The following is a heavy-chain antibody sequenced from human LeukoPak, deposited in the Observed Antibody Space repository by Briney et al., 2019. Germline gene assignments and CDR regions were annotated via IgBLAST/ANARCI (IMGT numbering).Heavy chain of an antibody. D-gene: IGHD3-10*01. CDR2: LYSNGII. CDR3: ARDLDGSGNYHWFDP. J-gene: IGHJ5*02. Sequence: GGSLRLSCAASGFSVSSTYLTWVRQAPGKELEWLSVLYSNGIISYADSVKGRFTISRDNAKNTLHLQMNSLRGEDTAVYYCARDLDGSGNYHWFDPWGQGTLVTVSS. CDR1: GFSVSSTY. V-gene: IGHV3-53*01.